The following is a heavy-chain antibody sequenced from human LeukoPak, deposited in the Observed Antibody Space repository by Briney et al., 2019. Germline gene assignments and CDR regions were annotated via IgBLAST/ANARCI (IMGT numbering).Heavy chain of an antibody. CDR2: IYYSGST. D-gene: IGHD3-10*01. CDR1: GGSISSSSYY. CDR3: ARDLRRRGFDY. V-gene: IGHV4-39*02. J-gene: IGHJ4*02. Sequence: SETLSLTCTVSGGSISSSSYYWGWIRQPPGKGLEWIGSIYYSGSTYYNPSLKSRVTISVDTSKNQFSLKLSSVTAADTAVYYCARDLRRRGFDYWGQGTLVTVSS.